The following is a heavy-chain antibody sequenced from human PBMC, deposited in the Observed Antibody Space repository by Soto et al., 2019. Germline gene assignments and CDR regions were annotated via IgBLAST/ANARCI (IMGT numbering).Heavy chain of an antibody. CDR1: GYTFTGYY. D-gene: IGHD6-19*01. Sequence: AASVKVSCKASGYTFTGYYMHWVRQAPGQGLEWMGWINPNSGGTNYAQKFQGRVTMTRDTSISTAYMELSRLRSDDTAVYYCASRSSGWYYYYYGMDVWGQGTTVTVSS. CDR3: ASRSSGWYYYYYGMDV. J-gene: IGHJ6*02. V-gene: IGHV1-2*02. CDR2: INPNSGGT.